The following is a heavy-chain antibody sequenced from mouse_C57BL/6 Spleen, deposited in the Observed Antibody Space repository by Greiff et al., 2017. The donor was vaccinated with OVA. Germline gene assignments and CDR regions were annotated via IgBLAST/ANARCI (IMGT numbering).Heavy chain of an antibody. CDR3: AREGRDAMDY. J-gene: IGHJ4*01. V-gene: IGHV1-82*01. CDR1: GYAFSSSW. Sequence: VHLVESGPELVKPGASVKISCKASGYAFSSSWMNWVKQRPGKGLEWIGRIYPGDGDTNYNGKFKGKATLTADKSSSTAYMQLSSLTSEDSAVYFCAREGRDAMDYWGQGTSVTVSS. CDR2: IYPGDGDT.